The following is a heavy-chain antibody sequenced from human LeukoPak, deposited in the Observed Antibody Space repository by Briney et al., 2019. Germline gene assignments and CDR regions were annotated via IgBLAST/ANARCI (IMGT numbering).Heavy chain of an antibody. CDR1: GGSFSGYY. V-gene: IGHV4-34*01. CDR2: INHSGST. CDR3: ARGRSIAARRPYYYYYMDV. D-gene: IGHD6-6*01. Sequence: SETLSLTCAVYGGSFSGYYWSWIRQPPGKGLEWIGEINHSGSTNYNPSLKSRVTISVDTSKNQFSLKLSSVTAADTAVYYCARGRSIAARRPYYYYYMDVWGKGTTVTVSS. J-gene: IGHJ6*03.